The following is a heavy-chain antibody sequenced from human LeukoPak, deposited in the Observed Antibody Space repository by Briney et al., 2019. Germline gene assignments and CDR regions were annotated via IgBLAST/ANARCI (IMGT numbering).Heavy chain of an antibody. CDR2: INPSGGNT. V-gene: IGHV1-46*01. J-gene: IGHJ4*02. CDR3: VREEVGGYFDY. D-gene: IGHD3-10*01. Sequence: ASVKVSCKASGYTFTSYYIHWVRQAPGQGLEWMGIINPSGGNTNYAQKFQGRVTMTRDTSTSTVYMELSSLRSDDTAVYYCVREEVGGYFDYWGQGTQVTVSS. CDR1: GYTFTSYY.